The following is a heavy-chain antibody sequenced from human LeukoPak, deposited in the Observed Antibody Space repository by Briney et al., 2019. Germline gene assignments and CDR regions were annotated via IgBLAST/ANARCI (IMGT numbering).Heavy chain of an antibody. J-gene: IGHJ5*02. V-gene: IGHV4-59*01. CDR1: GGSISSYY. CDR3: ARGGRGWYNDWFDP. CDR2: IYYSGIT. Sequence: SETLSLTCTVSGGSISSYYWSWIRQPPGKGLEWIGYIYYSGITHYYPSLKSRVTISLDTSKNEISLKMSSVTAADTAVYYCARGGRGWYNDWFDPWGQGTLVTVSS. D-gene: IGHD6-19*01.